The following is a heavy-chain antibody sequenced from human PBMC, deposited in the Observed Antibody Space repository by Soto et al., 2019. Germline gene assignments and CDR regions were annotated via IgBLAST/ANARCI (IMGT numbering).Heavy chain of an antibody. J-gene: IGHJ4*02. Sequence: GASVKVSCKTSGYSFSAYGLAWLRQAPGQRPEWMGWVSTNNANTNYAQKFQGRVTMTTDTSTTTTYMELRSLRPDDTAVYYCARELNTESSTYYSFAYWGQGTLVTVSS. D-gene: IGHD2-2*01. CDR2: VSTNNANT. CDR1: GYSFSAYG. V-gene: IGHV1-18*01. CDR3: ARELNTESSTYYSFAY.